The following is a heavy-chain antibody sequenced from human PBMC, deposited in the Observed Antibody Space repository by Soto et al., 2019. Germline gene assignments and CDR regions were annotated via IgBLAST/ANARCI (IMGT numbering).Heavy chain of an antibody. J-gene: IGHJ6*03. V-gene: IGHV3-23*01. D-gene: IGHD4-17*01. CDR3: AKYARTVHYYYYYMDV. CDR2: ISGSGGST. Sequence: GGSLRLSCAASKFTFSSYAMSWVRQAPGKGLEWVSVISGSGGSTYYADSVRGRFTISRDNSKNTLYLQMNSLRAEDTAVYYCAKYARTVHYYYYYMDVWGKGTTVTVSS. CDR1: KFTFSSYA.